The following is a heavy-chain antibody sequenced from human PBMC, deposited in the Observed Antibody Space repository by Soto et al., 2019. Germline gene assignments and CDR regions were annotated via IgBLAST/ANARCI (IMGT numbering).Heavy chain of an antibody. V-gene: IGHV3-23*01. CDR3: AKGGIGQIEGLDF. J-gene: IGHJ4*02. CDR1: GFTFSSYA. Sequence: EVQVLESGGGLVQPGGSLRLSRAASGFTFSSYAMSWVRQAPGKGLEWVSSLTASGDNTYYADSVKGRFTISRDNSRNTLYVQMNSLRVEDTAIYYCAKGGIGQIEGLDFWGQGTLVTVSS. CDR2: LTASGDNT.